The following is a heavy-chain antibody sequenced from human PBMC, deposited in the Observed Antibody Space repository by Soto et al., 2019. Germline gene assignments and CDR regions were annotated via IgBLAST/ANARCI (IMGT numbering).Heavy chain of an antibody. Sequence: AGGSLRLSCEVCGLTFSKFEMTWVRQAPGKGLEWVSSISSDGTTIYYADSVKGRFTISRDNDKNLLYLQMNSLKGEDTATYYCVRVGVVARPYWGQGTPVTVSS. CDR3: VRVGVVARPY. J-gene: IGHJ1*01. V-gene: IGHV3-48*03. D-gene: IGHD1-26*01. CDR1: GLTFSKFE. CDR2: ISSDGTTI.